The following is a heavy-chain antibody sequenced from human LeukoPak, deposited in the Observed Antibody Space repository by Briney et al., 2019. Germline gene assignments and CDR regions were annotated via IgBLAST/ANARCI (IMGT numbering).Heavy chain of an antibody. Sequence: PGGSPRLSCTTSGYIFSNYGMHWVRQAPGKGREWVALIRNDIPKDGINKYYADSVRGRFTITRDNSKNTEYLQMNSLRVADTAMYYCAKGDSNWGQGTLVTVSS. D-gene: IGHD6-13*01. V-gene: IGHV3-30*02. J-gene: IGHJ4*02. CDR3: AKGDSN. CDR2: IRNDIPKDGINK. CDR1: GYIFSNYG.